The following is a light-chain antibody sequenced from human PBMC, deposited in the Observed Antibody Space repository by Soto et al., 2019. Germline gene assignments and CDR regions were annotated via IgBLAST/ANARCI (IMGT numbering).Light chain of an antibody. V-gene: IGKV3-15*01. CDR3: QQYNNWPPWT. J-gene: IGKJ1*01. CDR1: QSVSSR. CDR2: DAS. Sequence: EIVMTQSPATLSVSPGERATLSCRASQSVSSRLAWYQQKRGQAPRLLIYDASTRATGIPARFSGSGSGTEFNLTISSLQSEDFAVYYCQQYNNWPPWTFGQGTKVEI.